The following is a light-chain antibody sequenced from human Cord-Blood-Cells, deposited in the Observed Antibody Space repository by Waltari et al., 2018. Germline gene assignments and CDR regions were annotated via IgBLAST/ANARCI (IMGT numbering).Light chain of an antibody. V-gene: IGKV3-20*01. J-gene: IGKJ1*01. CDR3: QQYGSSPWT. CDR2: GAS. Sequence: ELVLTQSPGTLSLPPRESATLSCRASQSVSSSYLAWYQQKPGQAPRLLIYGASSRATGIPDRFSGSGSGTDFTLTISRLEPEDFAVYYCQQYGSSPWTFGQGTKVEIK. CDR1: QSVSSSY.